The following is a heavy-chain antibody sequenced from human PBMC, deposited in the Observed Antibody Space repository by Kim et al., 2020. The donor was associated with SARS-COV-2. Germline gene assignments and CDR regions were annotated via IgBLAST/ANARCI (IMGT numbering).Heavy chain of an antibody. CDR1: GFTFSSYS. V-gene: IGHV3-48*02. J-gene: IGHJ5*02. CDR3: ARDHFNWNDVPNWFDP. Sequence: GGSLRLSCAASGFTFSSYSMNWVRQAPGKGLEWVSYISSSSSTIYYADSVKGRFTISRDNAKNSLYLQMNSLRDEDTAVYYCARDHFNWNDVPNWFDPWGQGTLVTVSS. D-gene: IGHD1-20*01. CDR2: ISSSSSTI.